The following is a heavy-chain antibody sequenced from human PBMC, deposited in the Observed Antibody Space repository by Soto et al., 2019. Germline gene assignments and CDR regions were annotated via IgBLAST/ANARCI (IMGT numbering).Heavy chain of an antibody. CDR3: ARSFSSSWHYFAY. CDR1: GFTFSNYA. V-gene: IGHV3-23*01. J-gene: IGHJ4*02. Sequence: ESGGGFVQPGGSVRLSCAASGFTFSNYAMSWVRQAPGKGLEWVSAISGSGDSTYYADSVKGRFTISRDNSKNTLYLQMNSLRAEDTAVYYCARSFSSSWHYFAYWGQGTLVTVSS. CDR2: ISGSGDST. D-gene: IGHD6-13*01.